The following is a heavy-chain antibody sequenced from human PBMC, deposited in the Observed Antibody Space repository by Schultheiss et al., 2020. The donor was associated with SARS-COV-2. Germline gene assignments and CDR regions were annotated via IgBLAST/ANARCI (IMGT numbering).Heavy chain of an antibody. J-gene: IGHJ4*02. CDR3: ARGGLYGDYDFDY. CDR1: GGTFSSYA. D-gene: IGHD4-17*01. CDR2: MNPNSGNT. Sequence: ASVKVSCKASGGTFSSYAINWVRQATGQGLEWMGWMNPNSGNTGYAQKFQGRVTMTRNTSISTAYMELSSLRSEDTAVYYCARGGLYGDYDFDYWGQGTLVTVSS. V-gene: IGHV1-8*02.